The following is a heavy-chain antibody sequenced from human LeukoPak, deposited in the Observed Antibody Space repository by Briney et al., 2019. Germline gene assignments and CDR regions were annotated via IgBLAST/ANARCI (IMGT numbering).Heavy chain of an antibody. D-gene: IGHD1-20*01. CDR3: ASLNWNYGYYYMDV. CDR2: IYPGDSDT. Sequence: GESLKISCKSSGYNFTNSWIGWVRQMPGKGLEWMGIIYPGDSDTKYSPSFQGQVTISADKSISTAYLQWSSLKASDTAMYYCASLNWNYGYYYMDVWGKGTTVTVSS. J-gene: IGHJ6*03. CDR1: GYNFTNSW. V-gene: IGHV5-51*01.